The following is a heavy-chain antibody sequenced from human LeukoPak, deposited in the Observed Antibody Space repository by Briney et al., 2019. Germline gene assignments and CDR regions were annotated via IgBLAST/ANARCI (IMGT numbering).Heavy chain of an antibody. CDR3: ARAQGNYYDSSGYPDY. V-gene: IGHV4-61*02. CDR1: GGSISSGSYY. J-gene: IGHJ4*02. D-gene: IGHD3-22*01. Sequence: ASQTLSLTCTVSGGSISSGSYYWSWIRQPAGKGLEWIARIYTSGSTNYNPSLKSRVTISVDTSKNQFSLKLSSVPAADTAVYYCARAQGNYYDSSGYPDYWGQGTLVTVSS. CDR2: IYTSGST.